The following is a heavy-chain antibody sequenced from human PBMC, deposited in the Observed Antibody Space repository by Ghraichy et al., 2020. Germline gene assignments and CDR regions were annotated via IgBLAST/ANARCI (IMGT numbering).Heavy chain of an antibody. CDR2: IYYSGST. D-gene: IGHD1-26*01. Sequence: SETLSLTCTVPNGSITTYYWSWIRQPPGKGLEWIGYIYYSGSTKYNPSLKSRVTMSVDTSKSQFSLKLSSVTAADTAVYYCASDSASHYVFDYWGQGALVTVSS. V-gene: IGHV4-59*01. CDR3: ASDSASHYVFDY. CDR1: NGSITTYY. J-gene: IGHJ4*02.